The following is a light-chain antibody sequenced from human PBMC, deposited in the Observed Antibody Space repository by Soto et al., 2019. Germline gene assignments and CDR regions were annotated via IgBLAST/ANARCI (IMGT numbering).Light chain of an antibody. V-gene: IGKV1-5*01. CDR1: QSISSW. J-gene: IGKJ4*01. CDR3: QQYDNYKPLT. CDR2: DAS. Sequence: DIQMTQSPSTLSACVGDRVTITCRASQSISSWLAWYQQKPGKAPKLLIFDASSLESGTPSRFSGRRSGTQFTLTINGLQPDDFATYYCQQYDNYKPLTFGGGTKVDIK.